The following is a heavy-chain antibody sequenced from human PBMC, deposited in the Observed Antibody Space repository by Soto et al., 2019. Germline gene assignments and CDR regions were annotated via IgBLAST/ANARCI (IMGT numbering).Heavy chain of an antibody. J-gene: IGHJ6*02. Sequence: SVKVSCKASGGTFSSYAISWVRQAPGQGLEWMGGIIPIFGTANYAQKFQGRVTITADESTSTAYMELSSLRSEDTAVYYCASSCSGCSCRIYYYYGVVGWGQGTTVIVSS. CDR3: ASSCSGCSCRIYYYYGVVG. CDR1: GGTFSSYA. V-gene: IGHV1-69*13. CDR2: IIPIFGTA. D-gene: IGHD2-15*01.